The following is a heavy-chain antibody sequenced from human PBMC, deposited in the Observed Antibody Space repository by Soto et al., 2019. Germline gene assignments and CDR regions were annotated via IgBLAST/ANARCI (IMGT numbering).Heavy chain of an antibody. CDR3: ARDIRFLEWLLYGYFDY. V-gene: IGHV6-1*01. J-gene: IGHJ4*02. CDR1: GDSVSSNSAA. D-gene: IGHD3-3*01. Sequence: SQTLSLTCAISGDSVSSNSAAWNWIRQSPSRGLERLGRTYYRSKWYNDYAVSVKSRITINPDTSKNQFSLQLNSVTPEDTAVYYCARDIRFLEWLLYGYFDYWGQGTLVTVS. CDR2: TYYRSKWYN.